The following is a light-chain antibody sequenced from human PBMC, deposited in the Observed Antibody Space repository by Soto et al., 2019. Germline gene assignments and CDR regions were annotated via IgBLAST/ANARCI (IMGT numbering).Light chain of an antibody. CDR2: DVT. CDR1: SSDVGGYNY. CDR3: SSYTSTSTLVV. Sequence: QSALTQPASVSGSPGQSITISCTGTSSDVGGYNYVSWYQQHPGKAPKLMIYDVTSRPSWVSNRFSGSKSDNMASLTISGLQAEDEADYYCSSYTSTSTLVVFGGGTKVTVL. V-gene: IGLV2-14*01. J-gene: IGLJ2*01.